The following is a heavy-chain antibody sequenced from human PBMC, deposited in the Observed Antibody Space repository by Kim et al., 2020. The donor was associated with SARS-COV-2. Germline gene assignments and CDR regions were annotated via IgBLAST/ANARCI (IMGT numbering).Heavy chain of an antibody. CDR2: ISAYNGNT. Sequence: ASVKVSCKASGYTFTSYGISWVRQAPGQGLEWMGWISAYNGNTNYAQKLQGRVTMTTDTSTSTAYMELRSLRSDDTAVYYCAREPHEYSSSWYPDYYYYGMDVWGQGTTVTVSS. V-gene: IGHV1-18*01. J-gene: IGHJ6*02. CDR1: GYTFTSYG. D-gene: IGHD6-13*01. CDR3: AREPHEYSSSWYPDYYYYGMDV.